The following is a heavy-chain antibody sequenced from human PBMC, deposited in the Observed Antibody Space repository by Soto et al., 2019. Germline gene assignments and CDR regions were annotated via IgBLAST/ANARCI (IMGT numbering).Heavy chain of an antibody. J-gene: IGHJ4*02. D-gene: IGHD4-17*01. CDR1: GGSFSGYY. Sequence: SETLSLTCAVYGGSFSGYYWSWIRQPPGKGLEWIGEINHSGSTNYNPSLKSRVTISVDTSKNQFSLKLSSVTAADTAVYYCASRADTTVTTPYYFDYWGQGTLVTVSS. CDR3: ASRADTTVTTPYYFDY. V-gene: IGHV4-34*01. CDR2: INHSGST.